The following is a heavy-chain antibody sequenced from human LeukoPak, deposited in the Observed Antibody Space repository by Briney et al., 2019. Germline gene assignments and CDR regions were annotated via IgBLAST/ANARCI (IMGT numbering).Heavy chain of an antibody. Sequence: AASVKVSFRASGYAFTTYNINWVRRAPGQGLEWMGWINPYNGNRNYAQKFQGRVTMTTDTSTSTAYMELRSLRSDDTAVYYCAAGIASPYVDYWGQGALVTVSS. J-gene: IGHJ4*02. CDR1: GYAFTTYN. D-gene: IGHD2-21*01. CDR3: AAGIASPYVDY. V-gene: IGHV1-18*01. CDR2: INPYNGNR.